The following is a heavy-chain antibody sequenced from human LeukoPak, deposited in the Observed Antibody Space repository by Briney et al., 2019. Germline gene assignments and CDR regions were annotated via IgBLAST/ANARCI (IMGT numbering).Heavy chain of an antibody. D-gene: IGHD3-9*01. CDR1: GFTFSSYG. CDR3: ARASSKQLAGYLPDGFDI. Sequence: PGGSLRLSCAASGFTFSSYGMHWVRQAPGKGLEWVSSISSSGTYVYYADSVKGRFTISRDNAKNSLSLQMNSLRADDAAVYYCARASSKQLAGYLPDGFDIWGQGTMVTASS. CDR2: ISSSGTYV. V-gene: IGHV3-21*01. J-gene: IGHJ3*02.